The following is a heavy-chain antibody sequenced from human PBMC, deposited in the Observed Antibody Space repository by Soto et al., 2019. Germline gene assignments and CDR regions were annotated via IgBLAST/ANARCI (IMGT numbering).Heavy chain of an antibody. V-gene: IGHV3-9*01. D-gene: IGHD2-15*01. Sequence: EVQLVESGGGLVQPGRSLRLSCAASGFTFDDYAMHWVRQAPGKGLEWVSGISWNSGSIGYADSVKGRFTISRDNAKNSLYLQMNSLRAVDTALYYCAKATVVAAIVSVGYYFDYWGQGTLVTVSS. CDR2: ISWNSGSI. CDR1: GFTFDDYA. J-gene: IGHJ4*02. CDR3: AKATVVAAIVSVGYYFDY.